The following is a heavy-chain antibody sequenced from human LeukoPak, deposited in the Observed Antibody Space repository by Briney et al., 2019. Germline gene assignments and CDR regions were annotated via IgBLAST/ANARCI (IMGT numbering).Heavy chain of an antibody. CDR3: ARAAIAVAGDYHYHYMDV. V-gene: IGHV1-2*02. D-gene: IGHD6-19*01. Sequence: ASVKVSCKASGYTFTGHYMHWVRQAPGQGLEWMGWIYPTSGDIDYSHIFEGRVTMTRDTSTSTAYMELSRLRSDDTAVYYCARAAIAVAGDYHYHYMDVWGKGTTDTVSS. CDR2: IYPTSGDI. J-gene: IGHJ6*03. CDR1: GYTFTGHY.